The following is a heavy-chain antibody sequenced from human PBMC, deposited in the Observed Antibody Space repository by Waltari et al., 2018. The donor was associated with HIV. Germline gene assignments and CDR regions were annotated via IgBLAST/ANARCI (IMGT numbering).Heavy chain of an antibody. J-gene: IGHJ6*02. CDR3: TRPWDPSSYYYGMDV. Sequence: EVQLVESGGGLVQPGRSLRLSCTASGFTFGDYAMSWFRQAPGKGLEWVGFIRGKAYGGTTEYAASVKGRFTISRDDSRSIAYLQMNSLKTEDTAVYYCTRPWDPSSYYYGMDVWGQGTTVTVSS. V-gene: IGHV3-49*03. CDR1: GFTFGDYA. D-gene: IGHD2-2*01. CDR2: IRGKAYGGTT.